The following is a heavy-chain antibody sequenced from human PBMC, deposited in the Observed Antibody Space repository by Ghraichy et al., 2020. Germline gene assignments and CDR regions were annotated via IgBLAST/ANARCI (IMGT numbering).Heavy chain of an antibody. CDR3: ARDAPLRHQTVGGY. CDR1: GFTFSSYS. V-gene: IGHV3-21*01. D-gene: IGHD3-3*01. CDR2: ISSSSSYI. J-gene: IGHJ4*02. Sequence: GGSLRLSCAASGFTFSSYSMNWVRQAPGKGLEWVSSISSSSSYIYYADSVKGRFTISRDNAKNSLYLQMNSLRAEDTAVYYCARDAPLRHQTVGGYWGQGTLVTVSS.